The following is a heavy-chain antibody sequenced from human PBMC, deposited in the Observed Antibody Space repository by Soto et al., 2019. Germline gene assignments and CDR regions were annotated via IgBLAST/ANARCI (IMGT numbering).Heavy chain of an antibody. J-gene: IGHJ4*02. CDR3: ARFPIRGVGNFYFGY. CDR1: GFTFSDYY. CDR2: ISSSSSYT. V-gene: IGHV3-11*05. D-gene: IGHD3-10*01. Sequence: QVQLVESGGGLVKPGGSLRLSCAASGFTFSDYYMSWIRQAPGKGLEWVSYISSSSSYTNSADSVKGRLTISRDNARNSLYLQMTGLRAEDTHVYYGARFPIRGVGNFYFGYWGQGTLVTVSS.